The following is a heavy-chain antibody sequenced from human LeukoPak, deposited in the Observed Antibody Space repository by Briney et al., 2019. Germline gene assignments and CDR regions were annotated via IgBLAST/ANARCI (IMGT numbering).Heavy chain of an antibody. J-gene: IGHJ4*02. CDR2: MYYSDIT. CDR1: GGPISRRSHY. V-gene: IGHV4-39*01. CDR3: ARLLDIYGSYFDF. Sequence: SEILSLTCTVSGGPISRRSHYWGWIRHPPGKGLEWIGSMYYSDITYYNPSIKSRGTISVATSKNQFSLKVSSVTAADTAVYYCARLLDIYGSYFDFWGQGTLVTVSS. D-gene: IGHD5-18*01.